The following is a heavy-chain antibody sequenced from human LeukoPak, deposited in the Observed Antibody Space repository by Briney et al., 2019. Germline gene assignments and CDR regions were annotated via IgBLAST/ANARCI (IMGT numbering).Heavy chain of an antibody. CDR2: IYYSGST. CDR1: GGSVSSGSYY. CDR3: ARVGGSGWFDY. Sequence: NPSETLSLTCTVSGGSVSSGSYYWSWIRQPPGKGLEWIGYIYYSGSTDYNPSLKSRVTISVDTSKNQFSLKLSSVIAADTAVYYCARVGGSGWFDYWGQGTLVTVSS. V-gene: IGHV4-61*01. D-gene: IGHD6-19*01. J-gene: IGHJ4*02.